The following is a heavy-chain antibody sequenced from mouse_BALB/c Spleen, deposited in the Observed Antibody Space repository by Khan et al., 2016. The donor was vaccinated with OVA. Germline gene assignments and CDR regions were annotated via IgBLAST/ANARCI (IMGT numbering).Heavy chain of an antibody. CDR2: INTYTGEP. CDR3: ARPPYFSDTMAY. J-gene: IGHJ4*01. Sequence: QVQLKQSGPELKKPGETVKISCKASGYTFTKFGMNWVKQAPGKGLEWRGWINTYTGEPTYADDFKGRFAFSMETSASTAYLQINNLKDEDTATYFCARPPYFSDTMAYWGQGTSVTVSS. D-gene: IGHD2-10*01. CDR1: GYTFTKFG. V-gene: IGHV9-3-1*01.